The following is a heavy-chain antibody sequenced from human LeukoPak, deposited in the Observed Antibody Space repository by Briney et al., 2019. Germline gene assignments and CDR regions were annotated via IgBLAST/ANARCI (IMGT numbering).Heavy chain of an antibody. Sequence: GGSLRLSCAASGFTFSSHTMSWVRQAPGKGLEWVSTISNSGDTTYYAHSVKGRFTISRDNSNNRLYLQMNSLRAEDTTVYYCAKGFLTIADWGQGTLVTVSS. V-gene: IGHV3-23*01. CDR2: ISNSGDTT. J-gene: IGHJ4*02. D-gene: IGHD3-9*01. CDR1: GFTFSSHT. CDR3: AKGFLTIAD.